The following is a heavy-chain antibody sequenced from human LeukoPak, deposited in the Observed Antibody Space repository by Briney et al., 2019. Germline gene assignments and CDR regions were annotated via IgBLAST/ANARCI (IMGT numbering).Heavy chain of an antibody. V-gene: IGHV4-34*01. CDR3: ARAVRTIAAAGAHLYYYYYYGMDV. J-gene: IGHJ6*02. CDR2: INHSGST. D-gene: IGHD6-13*01. CDR1: GGSFSGYY. Sequence: SGTLSLTCAVYGGSFSGYYWSWIRQPPGKGLEWIGEINHSGSTNYNPSLKSRVTISVDTSKNQFSLKLSSVTAADTAVYYCARAVRTIAAAGAHLYYYYYYGMDVWGQGTTVTVSS.